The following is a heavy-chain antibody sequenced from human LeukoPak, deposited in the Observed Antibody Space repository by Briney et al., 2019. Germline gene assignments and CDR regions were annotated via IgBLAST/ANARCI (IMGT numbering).Heavy chain of an antibody. D-gene: IGHD4-23*01. V-gene: IGHV1-24*01. J-gene: IGHJ5*02. CDR2: IYPEDGET. Sequence: GASLKLSCKVSGYTLTDFSMHWVRQAPGKGLEWLGGIYPEDGETIYAQPFTGSVDMAEDTSTDTAYMELSSLRSEDTAVYYCATFGGNSVGRVFWFDPWGQGALVTVSS. CDR1: GYTLTDFS. CDR3: ATFGGNSVGRVFWFDP.